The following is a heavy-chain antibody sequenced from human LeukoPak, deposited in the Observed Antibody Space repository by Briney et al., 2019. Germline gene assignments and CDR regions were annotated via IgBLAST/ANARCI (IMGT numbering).Heavy chain of an antibody. J-gene: IGHJ4*02. CDR3: ASFFDHGDYEDNY. CDR2: VYPGDSDT. D-gene: IGHD4-17*01. Sequence: GESLKISCKGSGYSFTTYWIGWVRQMPGKGLEWMGIVYPGDSDTRYSPSFQGQVTISADKSISTAYLQWSSLKASDTAMHYCASFFDHGDYEDNYWGQGTLVTVSS. CDR1: GYSFTTYW. V-gene: IGHV5-51*01.